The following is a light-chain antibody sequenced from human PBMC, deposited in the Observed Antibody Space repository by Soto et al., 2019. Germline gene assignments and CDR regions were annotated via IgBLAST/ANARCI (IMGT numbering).Light chain of an antibody. Sequence: IVLTQYPGPLSLSPRKKATHSSRASQSVDSSHLAWYQHRPGRAPRLLVYGASRRATGVPDRFSGSGSGTHFTLSIRRLESEDFAVYYCQQYETSPFTFGGGTKVDNK. CDR1: QSVDSSH. V-gene: IGKV3-20*01. CDR3: QQYETSPFT. J-gene: IGKJ4*01. CDR2: GAS.